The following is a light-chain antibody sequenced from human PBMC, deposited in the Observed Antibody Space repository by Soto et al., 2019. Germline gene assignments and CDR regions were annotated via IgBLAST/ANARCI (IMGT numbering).Light chain of an antibody. V-gene: IGLV6-57*02. CDR2: EDN. CDR3: QSYDTSNTV. Sequence: NFMLTQPHSVSASPGKTVTISCTGSSGSIASNYVQWYQQRPGSAPTTVIYEDNQRPSGVPDRFSGSIDSSSNSASLTISGLKTEDEADYYCQSYDTSNTVFGGGTKVTVL. CDR1: SGSIASNY. J-gene: IGLJ2*01.